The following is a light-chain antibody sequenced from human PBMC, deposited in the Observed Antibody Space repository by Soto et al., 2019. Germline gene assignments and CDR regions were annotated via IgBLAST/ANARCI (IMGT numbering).Light chain of an antibody. CDR1: QSISSW. Sequence: DIQMTQSPSTLSASVGDRVTITCRASQSISSWLAWYQQKPGKAPKLLIYKASSLESGVPSRFSGSGSGTEFTLTISSLQPDDFATYYCQQYNSYPGTVGQGTKVDI. J-gene: IGKJ1*01. V-gene: IGKV1-5*03. CDR3: QQYNSYPGT. CDR2: KAS.